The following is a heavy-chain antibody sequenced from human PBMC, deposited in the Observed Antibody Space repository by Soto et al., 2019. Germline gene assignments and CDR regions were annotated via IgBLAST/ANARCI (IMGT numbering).Heavy chain of an antibody. CDR1: GGSFRGYH. V-gene: IGHV4-34*01. CDR2: INQWEST. D-gene: IGHD3-9*01. CDR3: ARRYDILTAFDY. Sequence: QVQLQQWGAGLLKPSETLSLTCAVYGGSFRGYHWSWIRQPPGKGLEWIGEINQWESTNYNPSLKSRVTISADSSKNQFSLKLRSVTAADTAVYYCARRYDILTAFDYWGQGNLVSVSS. J-gene: IGHJ4*02.